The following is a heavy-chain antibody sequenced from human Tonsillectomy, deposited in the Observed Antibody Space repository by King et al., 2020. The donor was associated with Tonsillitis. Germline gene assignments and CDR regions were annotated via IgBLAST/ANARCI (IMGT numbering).Heavy chain of an antibody. J-gene: IGHJ4*02. CDR3: TRVEGFGVRGYY. Sequence: GQRGESEGGLVQPGRSLRLSCTASGFTFGDYAMSWVRQAPGKGLEWVGFIRSKAYGGTTEYAASVKGRFTISRDDSKSIAYLQMNSLKTEDTAVYYCTRVEGFGVRGYYWGQGTLVTVSS. D-gene: IGHD3-16*01. CDR2: IRSKAYGGTT. CDR1: GFTFGDYA. V-gene: IGHV3-49*04.